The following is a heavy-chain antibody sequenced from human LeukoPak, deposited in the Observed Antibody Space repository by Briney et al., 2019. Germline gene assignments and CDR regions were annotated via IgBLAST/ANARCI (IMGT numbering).Heavy chain of an antibody. J-gene: IGHJ6*04. D-gene: IGHD3-10*02. Sequence: GGTLRLSCAASGFTFSNYGMSWVRQAPGKGLEWVSAISGSGGSTYYADSVKGRFTISRDNAKNSLYLQMNSLRAEDTAVYYCAELGITMIGGVWGKGTTVTISS. CDR1: GFTFSNYG. CDR3: AELGITMIGGV. V-gene: IGHV3-23*01. CDR2: ISGSGGST.